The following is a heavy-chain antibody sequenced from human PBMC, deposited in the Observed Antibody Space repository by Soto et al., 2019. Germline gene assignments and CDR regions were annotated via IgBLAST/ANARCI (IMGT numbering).Heavy chain of an antibody. D-gene: IGHD3-22*01. Sequence: QVQLQESGPGLVKPLGTLSLTCAVSGDSMTSSDWWSWVRQAPGKGLEWIGEIHYSGDINYDPSLRSRVTISVDRSKNQFSLNLSSVTAADTAVYFCVCNGYYSLEYWGQGTLVIVSP. J-gene: IGHJ4*02. V-gene: IGHV4-4*02. CDR2: IHYSGDI. CDR3: VCNGYYSLEY. CDR1: GDSMTSSDW.